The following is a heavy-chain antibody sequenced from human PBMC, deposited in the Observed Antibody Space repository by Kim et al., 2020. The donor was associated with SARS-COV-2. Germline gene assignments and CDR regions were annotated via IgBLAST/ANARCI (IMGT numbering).Heavy chain of an antibody. CDR1: GYTFTSYD. CDR2: MNPNSGNT. Sequence: ASVKVSCKASGYTFTSYDINWVRQATGQGLEWMGWMNPNSGNTGYAQKFQGRVTMTRNTSISTAYMELSSLRSEDTAVYYCARGGWVRGVIITWTPHYGMDVWGQGTTVTVSS. D-gene: IGHD3-10*01. V-gene: IGHV1-8*01. CDR3: ARGGWVRGVIITWTPHYGMDV. J-gene: IGHJ6*02.